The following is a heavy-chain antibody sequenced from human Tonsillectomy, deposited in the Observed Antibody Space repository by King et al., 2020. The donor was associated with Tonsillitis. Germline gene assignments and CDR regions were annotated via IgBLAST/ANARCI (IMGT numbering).Heavy chain of an antibody. CDR3: TPGPSTRDTTYDY. CDR2: IKSKTDGGTT. V-gene: IGHV3-15*01. Sequence: VQLVESGGGLVKPGGSLRLSCAASGFTFSNAWMSWVRQAPGKGLEWVGRIKSKTDGGTTDYAAPVKGRFTISRDDSKNTLYLQMNSLKTEDTAVYYCTPGPSTRDTTYDYWGQGTLVTVSS. D-gene: IGHD1-1*01. CDR1: GFTFSNAW. J-gene: IGHJ4*02.